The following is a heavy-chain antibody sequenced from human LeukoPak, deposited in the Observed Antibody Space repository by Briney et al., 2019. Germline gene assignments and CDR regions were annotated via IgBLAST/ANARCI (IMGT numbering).Heavy chain of an antibody. CDR3: ARDWDGCSSSWYNAFDI. V-gene: IGHV6-1*01. Sequence: SQTLSLTCAISGDSVSSNSAAWNWIRQSPSRGLEWLGRTYYRSKWYNDYAVSVKSRITINPDTSKNQFSLQLNSVTPEDTAVYYCARDWDGCSSSWYNAFDIWGQGTMVTVSS. CDR2: TYYRSKWYN. D-gene: IGHD6-13*01. J-gene: IGHJ3*02. CDR1: GDSVSSNSAA.